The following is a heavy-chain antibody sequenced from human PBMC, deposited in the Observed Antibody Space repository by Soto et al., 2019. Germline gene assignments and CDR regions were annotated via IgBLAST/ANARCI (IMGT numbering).Heavy chain of an antibody. CDR1: GFTFDTYW. V-gene: IGHV3-7*05. CDR3: ARGGQPCGDHADY. J-gene: IGHJ4*02. Sequence: EVQLVESGGTLVQPGGSLRLSCAASGFTFDTYWMIWVRQPPGAGLEWVANIKRDGSEKNYVYSVRGRFTISRDNAMNSLYLQMNSLRAADTAVYYCARGGQPCGDHADYWGRGTLVTVSS. CDR2: IKRDGSEK. D-gene: IGHD4-17*01.